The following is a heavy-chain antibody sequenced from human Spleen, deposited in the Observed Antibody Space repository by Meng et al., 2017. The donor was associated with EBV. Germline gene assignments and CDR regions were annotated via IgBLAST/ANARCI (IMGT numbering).Heavy chain of an antibody. V-gene: IGHV4-39*07. CDR2: INFGGSI. J-gene: IGHJ4*02. CDR3: ARFSDFGAD. CDR1: GYSISRSPYY. D-gene: IGHD3-16*01. Sequence: QVQLQESGPGLVKPSGTPSLTCTVSGYSISRSPYYWCWIRQPPGKGLEWIASINFGGSINYNPSLKSRVTMLLDKSKNQFSLKLTSVTAADTAVYYCARFSDFGADWGQGIRVTVAS.